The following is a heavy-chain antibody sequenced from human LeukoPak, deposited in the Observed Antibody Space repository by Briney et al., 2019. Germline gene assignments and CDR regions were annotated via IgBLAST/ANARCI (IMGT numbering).Heavy chain of an antibody. D-gene: IGHD2-2*01. CDR2: ISGSSSYI. V-gene: IGHV3-21*04. CDR1: GFTFSSYR. J-gene: IGHJ6*02. CDR3: AKVSSTSPFGYYYYGMDV. Sequence: GGSLRLSCAASGFTFSSYRMNWVRQAPGKGLEWVSSISGSSSYIYYADSVKGRFTISRDNAKNSLYLQMNSLRAEDTAVYYCAKVSSTSPFGYYYYGMDVRGQGTTVTVSS.